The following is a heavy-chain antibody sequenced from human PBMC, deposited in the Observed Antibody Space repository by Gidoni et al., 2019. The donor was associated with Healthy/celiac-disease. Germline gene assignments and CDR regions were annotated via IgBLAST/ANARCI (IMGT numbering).Heavy chain of an antibody. V-gene: IGHV4-38-2*02. CDR1: GYCLRSGYD. Sequence: QVQLQAAGPGLVKPSENLALPCAVPGYCLRSGYDWGWIRPPRGKGRAWIGSIYHSGSTSYNPSLKSRVTISVDTSKTQFPLKLSFVTAADTAVYYCARDHYDCLSGYYGIVDYWGQGTLVTVSS. CDR2: IYHSGST. D-gene: IGHD3-9*01. CDR3: ARDHYDCLSGYYGIVDY. J-gene: IGHJ4*02.